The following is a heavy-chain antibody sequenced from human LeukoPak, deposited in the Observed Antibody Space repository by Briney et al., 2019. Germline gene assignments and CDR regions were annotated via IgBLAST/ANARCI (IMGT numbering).Heavy chain of an antibody. CDR1: GGSITSYY. D-gene: IGHD6-13*01. J-gene: IGHJ4*02. CDR2: LFHSGTR. CDR3: ARRRGWKQQLVYFDY. Sequence: PSETLPLTCTVSGGSITSYYWSWIRQPPGKGLEWIGYLFHSGTRRYNPSLKSRVTISADTTKNQIFLTLNSTTAADTAVYYCARRRGWKQQLVYFDYWGQGTLATVSS. V-gene: IGHV4-59*08.